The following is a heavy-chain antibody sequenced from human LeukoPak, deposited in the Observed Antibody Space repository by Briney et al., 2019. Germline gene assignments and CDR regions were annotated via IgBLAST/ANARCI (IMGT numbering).Heavy chain of an antibody. D-gene: IGHD3-10*01. CDR3: ARNIWFGESADAFDI. Sequence: SVKVSCKASGGTFSSYAISWVRQAPGQGLEWMGGIIPIFGTANYAQKFQGRVTITADESTSTAYMELSSLRSEDTAVYYCARNIWFGESADAFDIWGQGTMVTVSS. CDR2: IIPIFGTA. J-gene: IGHJ3*02. CDR1: GGTFSSYA. V-gene: IGHV1-69*13.